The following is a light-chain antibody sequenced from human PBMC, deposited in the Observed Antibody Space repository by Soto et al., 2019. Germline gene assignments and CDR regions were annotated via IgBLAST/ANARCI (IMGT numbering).Light chain of an antibody. Sequence: QSALTQPASVSGSPGQSITISCTGTSSDVGNYNLVSWYQQHPGKAPKLMIYEASKRPSGVSNRFSASKSGITASLTISGLQAEDEADYYCCSYAGGSPLGVFGTGTKVTAL. V-gene: IGLV2-23*02. J-gene: IGLJ1*01. CDR2: EAS. CDR3: CSYAGGSPLGV. CDR1: SSDVGNYNL.